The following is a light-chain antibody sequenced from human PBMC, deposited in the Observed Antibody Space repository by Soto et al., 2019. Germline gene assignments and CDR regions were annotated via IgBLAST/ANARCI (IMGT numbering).Light chain of an antibody. J-gene: IGKJ2*01. CDR2: GAS. Sequence: EIVLTQSPGTLSSSPGERDTLSCRASQSVSSSYLAWYQQKPGQAPRLLIYGASSRATGIPDRFSGSGSGTDFTLTISRLEPEDFAVDYCQQYGSSPEYTFGQGTKLEIK. CDR3: QQYGSSPEYT. CDR1: QSVSSSY. V-gene: IGKV3-20*01.